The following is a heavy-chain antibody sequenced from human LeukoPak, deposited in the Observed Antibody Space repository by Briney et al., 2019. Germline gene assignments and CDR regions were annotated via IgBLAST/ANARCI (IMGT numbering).Heavy chain of an antibody. J-gene: IGHJ6*03. V-gene: IGHV3-7*01. D-gene: IGHD3-22*01. CDR3: ARDLYYYDSGGPLYYMDV. CDR2: IKQDGSEK. Sequence: GGSLRLSCAASGFTFSSYWMSWVRQAPGKGLEWVANIKQDGSEKYYVDSVKGRFTISRDNAKNSLYLQMNSLRAEDTAVYYCARDLYYYDSGGPLYYMDVWGKGTTVTVSS. CDR1: GFTFSSYW.